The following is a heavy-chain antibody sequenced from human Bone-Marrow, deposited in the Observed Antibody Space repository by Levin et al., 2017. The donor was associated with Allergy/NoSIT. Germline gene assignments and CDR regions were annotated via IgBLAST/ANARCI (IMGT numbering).Heavy chain of an antibody. CDR1: GASFSRYQ. D-gene: IGHD5-18*01. J-gene: IGHJ6*04. CDR3: ARAVVLSVDSDIIRYSNYVDV. Sequence: SETLSLNCTVSGASFSRYQWTWIRQPPGRPLEWIGYIYSSGSTKYNPSLESRVTMSADTSKKQFSLKLSSVTAADTAVYHCARAVVLSVDSDIIRYSNYVDVWGKGSTVIVSS. CDR2: IYSSGST. V-gene: IGHV4-59*01.